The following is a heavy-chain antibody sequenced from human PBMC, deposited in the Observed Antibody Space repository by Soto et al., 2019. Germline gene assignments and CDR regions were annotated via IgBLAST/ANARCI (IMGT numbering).Heavy chain of an antibody. V-gene: IGHV3-30*18. J-gene: IGHJ4*02. D-gene: IGHD6-13*01. CDR1: GFTFNSHG. CDR2: ISYDGSSK. Sequence: QVQLVDSGGGVGQPGRSLRLSCAASGFTFNSHGMHWVRQAPGKGPEWVATISYDGSSKFYADSVKGRFTISRDNFKNALYLEMNSLRPDDAAVYYCAKGMYSSSWYYDYWGQGTLVTVSS. CDR3: AKGMYSSSWYYDY.